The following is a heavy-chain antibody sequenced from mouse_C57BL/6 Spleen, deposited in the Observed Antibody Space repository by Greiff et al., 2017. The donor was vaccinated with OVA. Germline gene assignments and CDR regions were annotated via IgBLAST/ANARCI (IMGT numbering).Heavy chain of an antibody. CDR2: INPNNGGT. CDR3: ARLGIYYGNYGDYAMDY. V-gene: IGHV1-18*01. Sequence: VQLQQSGPELVKPGASVKIPCKASGYTFTDYNMDWVKQSHGKSLEWIGDINPNNGGTIYNQKFKGKATLTVDKSSSTAYMELRSLTSEDTAVYYCARLGIYYGNYGDYAMDYWGQGTSVTVSS. J-gene: IGHJ4*01. CDR1: GYTFTDYN. D-gene: IGHD2-1*01.